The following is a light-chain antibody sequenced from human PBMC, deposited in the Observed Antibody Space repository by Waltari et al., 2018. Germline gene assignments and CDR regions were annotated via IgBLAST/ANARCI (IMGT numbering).Light chain of an antibody. J-gene: IGKJ4*01. CDR2: GAS. V-gene: IGKV1-39*01. Sequence: DIQMTQSPSSLSASVGARVTITCRASQDIANYVSWYQHAPGKAPKLLIYGASSLQSGVPSRFSGSGSGTDFTLTINSLQPEDFATYYCQQSLSSPYLSFGGGTKVETK. CDR1: QDIANY. CDR3: QQSLSSPYLS.